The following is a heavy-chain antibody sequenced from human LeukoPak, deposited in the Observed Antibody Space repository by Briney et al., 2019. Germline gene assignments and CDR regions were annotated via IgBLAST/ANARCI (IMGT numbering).Heavy chain of an antibody. CDR3: ASSDGYGSFDY. CDR1: GGSFSGYN. V-gene: IGHV4-34*01. D-gene: IGHD6-19*01. J-gene: IGHJ4*02. Sequence: SETLSLTCAVHGGSFSGYNWGWIRQPPGKGLEWIGEINHSGSTNYNPSLKSRATISVDTSKNQFSLKLSSVTAADTAVYYCASSDGYGSFDYWGQGTLVTVSS. CDR2: INHSGST.